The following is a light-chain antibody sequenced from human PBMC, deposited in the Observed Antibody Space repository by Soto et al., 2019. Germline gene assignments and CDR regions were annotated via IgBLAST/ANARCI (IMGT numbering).Light chain of an antibody. V-gene: IGKV3-15*01. J-gene: IGKJ4*01. CDR2: GAS. CDR1: QSVSSN. CDR3: QQYNNWPLT. Sequence: ERVMTQSQATLSVLPLHRPNLXWRASQSVSSNLAWYQHQPGQAPRVLIYGASTRATGFPARFSGSGSETEFTLTISSLQSEDFAVYYCQQYNNWPLTFGGGTKVDIK.